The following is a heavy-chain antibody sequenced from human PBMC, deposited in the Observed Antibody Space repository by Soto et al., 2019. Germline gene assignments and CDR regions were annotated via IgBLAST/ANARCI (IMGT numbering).Heavy chain of an antibody. Sequence: PSQTLSLTCAISGDSVSSTTAAWNWIRQSPSRGLEWLGRTYYRSRWYHDYAVSVRSRVTINPDTSNNQFSLQLNSVTPEDTAVYDCARDPGYFYGMDVWGQATKVTVSS. J-gene: IGHJ6*02. V-gene: IGHV6-1*01. CDR3: ARDPGYFYGMDV. CDR2: TYYRSRWYH. CDR1: GDSVSSTTAA.